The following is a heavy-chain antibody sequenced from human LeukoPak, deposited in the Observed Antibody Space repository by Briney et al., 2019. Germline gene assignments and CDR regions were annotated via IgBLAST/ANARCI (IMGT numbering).Heavy chain of an antibody. J-gene: IGHJ4*02. D-gene: IGHD5-12*01. Sequence: TSETLSLTCTVSGGSISSYYWSWIRQPPGKGLEWIGYIYYSGSTNYNPSLKSRVTISVDTSKNQFSLKLSSVTAADTAVYYCARGGGATRIDYWGQGTLVTVSS. CDR3: ARGGGATRIDY. CDR2: IYYSGST. CDR1: GGSISSYY. V-gene: IGHV4-59*01.